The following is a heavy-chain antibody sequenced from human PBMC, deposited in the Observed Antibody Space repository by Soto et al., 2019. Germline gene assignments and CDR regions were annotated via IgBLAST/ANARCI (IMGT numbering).Heavy chain of an antibody. CDR2: INPNSGGT. V-gene: IGHV1-2*04. CDR1: GYTFTGYY. J-gene: IGHJ4*02. Sequence: VASVKVSCKASGYTFTGYYMHWVRQAPGQGLEWMGWINPNSGGTNYAQNFQGWVTMTRDTSISTAYMELSRLRSDDTAVYYCAREKLSGSGSFWVRYYFDYWGQGTLVTVSS. CDR3: AREKLSGSGSFWVRYYFDY. D-gene: IGHD1-26*01.